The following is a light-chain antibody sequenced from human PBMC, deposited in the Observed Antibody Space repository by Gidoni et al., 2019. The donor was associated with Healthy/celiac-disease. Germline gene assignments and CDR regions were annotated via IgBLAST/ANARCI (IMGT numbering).Light chain of an antibody. CDR1: QSVLYSSNNKNY. V-gene: IGKV4-1*01. J-gene: IGKJ4*01. CDR3: QQYYSTPQT. Sequence: DIVMTQSPDSLAVSLGDRATINGKSSQSVLYSSNNKNYLAWYQQKPGQPPKLRIYWASTRESGVPDRFSGSGSGTDFTLTISSLQAEDVAVYYCQQYYSTPQTFGGGTKVEIK. CDR2: WAS.